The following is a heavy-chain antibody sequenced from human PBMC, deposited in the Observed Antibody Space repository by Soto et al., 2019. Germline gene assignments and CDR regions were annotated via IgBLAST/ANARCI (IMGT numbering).Heavy chain of an antibody. CDR3: ARARPRGYQLLYWFDP. CDR1: GDTFTSYD. J-gene: IGHJ5*02. D-gene: IGHD2-2*01. CDR2: MNPNSGNT. Sequence: GAAVKVSCKASGDTFTSYDINWVRQATGQGLEWMGWMNPNSGNTGYAQKFQGRVTMTRNTSISTAYMELSSLRSEDTAVYYCARARPRGYQLLYWFDPWGQGTLVTVSS. V-gene: IGHV1-8*01.